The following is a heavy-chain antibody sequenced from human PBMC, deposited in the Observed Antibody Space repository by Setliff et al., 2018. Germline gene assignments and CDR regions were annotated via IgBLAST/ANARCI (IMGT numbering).Heavy chain of an antibody. CDR2: IYTTWST. CDR3: ARMSGFQYVDV. CDR1: DDSISSRHYY. J-gene: IGHJ6*03. V-gene: IGHV4-61*02. D-gene: IGHD3-3*01. Sequence: SETLSLTCTVSDDSISSRHYYWSWIRQPAGKGLEWIGRIYTTWSTNYNPSLRSRVTISLDTSNNQFSLSLSSVTAADSAIYYCARMSGFQYVDVWGKGTTVTVSS.